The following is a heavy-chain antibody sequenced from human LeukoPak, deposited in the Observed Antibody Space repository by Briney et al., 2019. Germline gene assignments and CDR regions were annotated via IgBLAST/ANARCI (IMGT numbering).Heavy chain of an antibody. Sequence: SETLSLTCTVSGYSINSGYTWGWIRQPPGKGLEWIGNIYHSGGTYYNPSLTSRVTISVDTSKNRYSLKLTSVTAADTAVYYCAKHGGLVLPAAVSYFYYMDVWGKGTTVTVSS. J-gene: IGHJ6*03. D-gene: IGHD2-2*01. V-gene: IGHV4-38-2*02. CDR2: IYHSGGT. CDR1: GYSINSGYT. CDR3: AKHGGLVLPAAVSYFYYMDV.